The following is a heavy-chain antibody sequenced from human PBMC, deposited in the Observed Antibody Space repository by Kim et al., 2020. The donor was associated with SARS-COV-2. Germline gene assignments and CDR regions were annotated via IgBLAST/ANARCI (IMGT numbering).Heavy chain of an antibody. CDR3: ARALGVTIFGVSIINWFDP. V-gene: IGHV4-31*03. D-gene: IGHD3-3*01. CDR1: GGSISSGGYY. CDR2: IYYSGST. Sequence: SETLSLTCTVSGGSISSGGYYWSWIRQHPGKGLEWIGYIYYSGSTYYNPSLKSRVTISVDTSKNQFSLKLSSVTAADTAVYHCARALGVTIFGVSIINWFDPWGQGTLVTVSS. J-gene: IGHJ5*02.